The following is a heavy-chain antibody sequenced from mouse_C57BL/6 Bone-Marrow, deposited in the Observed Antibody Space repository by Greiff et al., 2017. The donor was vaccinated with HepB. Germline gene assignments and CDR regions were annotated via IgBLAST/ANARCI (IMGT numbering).Heavy chain of an antibody. Sequence: DVKLQESGPELVKPGASVKMSCKASGYTFTDYNMHWVKQSHGKSLEWIGYINPNNGGTSYNQKFKGKATLTVNKSSSTAYMELRSLTSEDSAVYYCARGRVYGNYVVFDYWGQGTTLTVSS. CDR1: GYTFTDYN. D-gene: IGHD2-1*01. V-gene: IGHV1-22*01. J-gene: IGHJ2*01. CDR3: ARGRVYGNYVVFDY. CDR2: INPNNGGT.